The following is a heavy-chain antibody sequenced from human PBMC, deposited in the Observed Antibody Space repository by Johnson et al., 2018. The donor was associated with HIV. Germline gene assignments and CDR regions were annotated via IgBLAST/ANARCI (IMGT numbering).Heavy chain of an antibody. Sequence: VYLVESGGGVVRPGGSLRLSCTASGFTFDDYGMSWVRQAPGKGLEWVSSISWKGGTPDYADSVKGRFTISRDNAKNPLYLQMNSLRAEDTALYYCARRGPERRVATSRGAFDIWGQGTMVTVSS. CDR1: GFTFDDYG. CDR3: ARRGPERRVATSRGAFDI. V-gene: IGHV3-20*04. D-gene: IGHD5-12*01. CDR2: ISWKGGTP. J-gene: IGHJ3*02.